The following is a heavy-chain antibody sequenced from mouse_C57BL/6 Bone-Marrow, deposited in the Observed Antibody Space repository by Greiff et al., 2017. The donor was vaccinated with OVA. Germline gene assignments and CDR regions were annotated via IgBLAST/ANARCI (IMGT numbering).Heavy chain of an antibody. V-gene: IGHV6-3*01. D-gene: IGHD2-5*01. CDR3: TGSNGGAMDY. CDR1: GFTFSNYW. Sequence: EVKVEESGGGLVQPGGSMKLSCVASGFTFSNYWMNWVRQSPEKGLEWVAQIRLKSDNYATHYAESVKGRFTISRDDSKSSVYLQMNNLRAEDTGIYYCTGSNGGAMDYWGQGTSVTVSS. CDR2: IRLKSDNYAT. J-gene: IGHJ4*01.